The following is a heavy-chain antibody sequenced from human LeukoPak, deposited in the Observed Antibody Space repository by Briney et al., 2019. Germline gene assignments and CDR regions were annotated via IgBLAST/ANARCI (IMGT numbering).Heavy chain of an antibody. CDR2: IYYSGST. CDR3: ARDQSDYDILTGYENWFDP. Sequence: SENLSLNCTGSGGSISSYYWTWIRQPPGNGLEWSGYIYYSGSTNYNPSLNSRVTISVDTSKNQFSLKLSSVTAADTAVYYCARDQSDYDILTGYENWFDPWGQGTLVTVSS. CDR1: GGSISSYY. D-gene: IGHD3-9*01. V-gene: IGHV4-59*01. J-gene: IGHJ5*02.